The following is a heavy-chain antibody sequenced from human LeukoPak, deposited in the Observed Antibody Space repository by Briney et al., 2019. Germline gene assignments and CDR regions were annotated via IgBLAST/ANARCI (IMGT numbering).Heavy chain of an antibody. CDR3: AKACSSSWYDPDYYYMDV. Sequence: PGGSLRLSCAASGFTFSSYWMSWVRQAPGKGLEWVANIKQDGSEKYYVDSVKGRFTISRDNAKNSLYLQMNSLRAEDTALYYCAKACSSSWYDPDYYYMDVWGKGTTVTVSS. V-gene: IGHV3-7*03. J-gene: IGHJ6*03. D-gene: IGHD6-13*01. CDR2: IKQDGSEK. CDR1: GFTFSSYW.